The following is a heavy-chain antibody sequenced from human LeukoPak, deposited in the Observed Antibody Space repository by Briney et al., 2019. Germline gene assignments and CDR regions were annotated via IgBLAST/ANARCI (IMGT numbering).Heavy chain of an antibody. J-gene: IGHJ4*02. V-gene: IGHV1-2*02. CDR2: INPNSGGT. CDR1: RYTFIGYY. CDR3: ARGGGYDSYFDY. Sequence: ASVKVSCKASRYTFIGYYMHWVRQAPGQGLEWMGWINPNSGGTNYAQKFRDRVTMTRDTPISTDYMELSRLTSDDTAVYYCARGGGYDSYFDYWGQGTLVTVSS. D-gene: IGHD5-12*01.